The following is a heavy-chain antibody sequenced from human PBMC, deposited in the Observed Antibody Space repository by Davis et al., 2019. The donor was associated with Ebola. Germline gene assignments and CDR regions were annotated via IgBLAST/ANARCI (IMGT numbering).Heavy chain of an antibody. Sequence: ASVKVSCKASGYPFPSSVVTWVRQAPGQGLQWMGWISPHNGNTNYAQKFQGRVTMTTDTSTSTAYMELRSLRSDDTAIYFCARDSFCTYGVCNDRDFDYWGQGTLVTVSS. D-gene: IGHD2-8*01. CDR2: ISPHNGNT. V-gene: IGHV1-18*04. J-gene: IGHJ4*02. CDR3: ARDSFCTYGVCNDRDFDY. CDR1: GYPFPSSV.